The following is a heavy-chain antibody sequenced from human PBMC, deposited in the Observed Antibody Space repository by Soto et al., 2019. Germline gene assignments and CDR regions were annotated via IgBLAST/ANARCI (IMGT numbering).Heavy chain of an antibody. Sequence: QLQLQESGSGLVKPSQTLSLTCAVSGGSISSGGYSWSWIRQPPGKGLEWIGYIYHSGSTYYNPSLKSRVTISVDRSKNQFSLKLSSVTAADTAVYYCASDSSGYRTNAFDIWGQGTMVTVSS. CDR2: IYHSGST. J-gene: IGHJ3*02. V-gene: IGHV4-30-2*01. CDR3: ASDSSGYRTNAFDI. D-gene: IGHD3-22*01. CDR1: GGSISSGGYS.